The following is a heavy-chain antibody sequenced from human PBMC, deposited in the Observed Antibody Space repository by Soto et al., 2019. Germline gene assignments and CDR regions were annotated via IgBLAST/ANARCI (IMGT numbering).Heavy chain of an antibody. D-gene: IGHD2-15*01. V-gene: IGHV3-30*18. CDR1: GFTFSNFG. Sequence: QVQLVESGGGVVQPGRSLRLSCAASGFTFSNFGMHWVRQAPGKGLEWVAVISSDGSDKYYSDSVKGRFTISRDNSKNTLFLQMNSLRVEDTAVYYWAKGSEVARQELDYWGQVTLVTVSS. J-gene: IGHJ4*02. CDR2: ISSDGSDK. CDR3: AKGSEVARQELDY.